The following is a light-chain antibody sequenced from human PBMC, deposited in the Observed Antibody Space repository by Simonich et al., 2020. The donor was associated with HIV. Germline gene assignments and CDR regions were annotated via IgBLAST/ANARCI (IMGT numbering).Light chain of an antibody. V-gene: IGKV3-15*01. Sequence: EIVLTQSPATLSLSPGERATLSCRASQSVSSFLACYQQKPGQAPRLLLYGASTRATGIPARFSGSGSGTEFTLTISSMQSEDFAVYYCQQYNNWPLTFGGGTKVEIK. CDR2: GAS. J-gene: IGKJ4*01. CDR3: QQYNNWPLT. CDR1: QSVSSF.